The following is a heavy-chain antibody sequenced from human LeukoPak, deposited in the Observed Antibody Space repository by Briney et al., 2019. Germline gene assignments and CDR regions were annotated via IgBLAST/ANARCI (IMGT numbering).Heavy chain of an antibody. CDR2: IYSGGST. V-gene: IGHV3-53*01. Sequence: PGGSLRLSCAASGFIVSSKYMSWVRQAPGKGLEWVSVIYSGGSTYYAASVEGRFTISRDNSKNTVYLQMNNLRVDDTAAYYCARAGPIDYWGQGILVTVSS. CDR1: GFIVSSKY. J-gene: IGHJ4*02. CDR3: ARAGPIDY.